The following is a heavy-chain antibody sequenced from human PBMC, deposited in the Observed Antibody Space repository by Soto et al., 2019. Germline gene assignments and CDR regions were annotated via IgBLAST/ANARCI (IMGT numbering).Heavy chain of an antibody. D-gene: IGHD3-9*01. CDR3: ARGARGLRYFDWLPNYYGMDV. J-gene: IGHJ6*02. CDR2: IYHSGST. Sequence: SETLSLTCAVSGGSISSGGYSWSWIRQPPGKGLEWIGYIYHSGSTYYNPSLKSRVTISVDTSKNQFSLKLSSVTAADTAVYYCARGARGLRYFDWLPNYYGMDVWGQGTTVTVSS. V-gene: IGHV4-30-2*01. CDR1: GGSISSGGYS.